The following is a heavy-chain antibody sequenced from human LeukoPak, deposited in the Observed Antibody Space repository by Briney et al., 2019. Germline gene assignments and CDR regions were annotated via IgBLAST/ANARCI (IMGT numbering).Heavy chain of an antibody. D-gene: IGHD3-22*01. Sequence: GGSLRLSCAASGFAFSSYTMNWVRQAPGKGLEWVSSIRSSTNYIYYADSLKGRFTISRDNAKNSLYLQMNSLRAEDTAVYYCARAVRTYDSSGDYLDAFDIWGQGTMVTVSS. CDR1: GFAFSSYT. CDR3: ARAVRTYDSSGDYLDAFDI. CDR2: IRSSTNYI. J-gene: IGHJ3*02. V-gene: IGHV3-21*01.